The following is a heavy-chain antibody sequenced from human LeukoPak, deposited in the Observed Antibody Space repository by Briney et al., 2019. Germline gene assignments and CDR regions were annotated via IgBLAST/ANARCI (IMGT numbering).Heavy chain of an antibody. CDR2: IYHSGST. D-gene: IGHD4-17*01. V-gene: IGHV4-30-2*01. J-gene: IGHJ4*02. CDR1: GGSISSGGYS. CDR3: ARGTDYGDYYFDY. Sequence: PSQTLSLTCAVSGGSISSGGYSWSWIRQPPGKGLEGIGYIYHSGSTYYNPSLKSRVTISVDRSKNQFSLKLSSVTAADTAVYYCARGTDYGDYYFDYWGQGTLVTVSS.